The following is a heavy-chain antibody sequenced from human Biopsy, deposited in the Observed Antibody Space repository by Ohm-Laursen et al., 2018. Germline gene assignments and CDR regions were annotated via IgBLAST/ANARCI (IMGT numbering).Heavy chain of an antibody. CDR1: GFTFSAFS. CDR2: ITVSADTT. CDR3: AKGRVGNSGSLDI. D-gene: IGHD1-1*01. J-gene: IGHJ3*02. V-gene: IGHV3-23*01. Sequence: LSLTCAASGFTFSAFSMNWVRQAPGRGLEWVSAITVSADTTYYADSVRGRFTVSRDNSQNTLYLQMNSLRAEDTAIYYCAKGRVGNSGSLDIWGHGTMVTVSS.